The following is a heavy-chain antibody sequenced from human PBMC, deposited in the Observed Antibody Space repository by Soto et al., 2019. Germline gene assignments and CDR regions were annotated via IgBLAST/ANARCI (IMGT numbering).Heavy chain of an antibody. V-gene: IGHV4-39*01. CDR1: GGSISSSSYY. D-gene: IGHD3-10*01. J-gene: IGHJ4*02. CDR2: IYYSGRT. CDR3: ARRRKTDYYGSGSQVYFDY. Sequence: QLQLQESGPGLVKPSETLSLTCTVSGGSISSSSYYWGWIRQPPGKGLEWIGSIYYSGRTYYNPSLKSRVTISVDTSKNQFSLKLSSVTAADTAVYYCARRRKTDYYGSGSQVYFDYWGQGTLVTVSS.